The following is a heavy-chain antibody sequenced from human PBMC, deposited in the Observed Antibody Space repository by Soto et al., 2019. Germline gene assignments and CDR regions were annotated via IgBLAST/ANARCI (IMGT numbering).Heavy chain of an antibody. V-gene: IGHV1-69*12. D-gene: IGHD5-18*01. J-gene: IGHJ4*02. CDR2: IIPMFCTA. CDR3: ASGIQLWLRRINNGYSG. CDR1: GGTFSTYA. Sequence: QVQLVQSGAEVKKPESSVKVSCKAPGGTFSTYAISWVGQAPGQGLEWMGGIIPMFCTANYAQRFQDRVTITADEPTNTVYMELSRLRSEDTAVYFCASGIQLWLRRINNGYSGWGQGTLVTVSS.